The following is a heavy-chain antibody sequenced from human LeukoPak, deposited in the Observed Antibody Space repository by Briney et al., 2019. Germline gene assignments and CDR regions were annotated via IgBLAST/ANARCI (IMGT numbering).Heavy chain of an antibody. CDR3: ARASRITGTYFDY. Sequence: ASVKVSCKASVYTFTSYGISWVRQPPGQGLEWMGWISDYNGNTNYAQKLQGRVTMTTDTSTSTAYMELRSLRSDDTAVYYCARASRITGTYFDYWGQGTLVTVSS. CDR2: ISDYNGNT. J-gene: IGHJ4*02. D-gene: IGHD1-20*01. V-gene: IGHV1-18*01. CDR1: VYTFTSYG.